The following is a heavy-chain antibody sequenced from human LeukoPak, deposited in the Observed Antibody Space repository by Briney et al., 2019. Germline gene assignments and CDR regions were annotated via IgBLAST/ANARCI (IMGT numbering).Heavy chain of an antibody. D-gene: IGHD1-26*01. CDR2: IYSDST. CDR1: GFTVSSNS. CDR3: AKDMGVSGSYWNYFDY. V-gene: IGHV3-53*01. Sequence: QPGGSLRLSCTVSGFTVSSNSMSWVRQAPGKGLEWVSFIYSDSTHYSDSVKGRFTISRDNSKNTLYLQMNSLRAEDTAVYYCAKDMGVSGSYWNYFDYWGQGTLVTVSS. J-gene: IGHJ4*02.